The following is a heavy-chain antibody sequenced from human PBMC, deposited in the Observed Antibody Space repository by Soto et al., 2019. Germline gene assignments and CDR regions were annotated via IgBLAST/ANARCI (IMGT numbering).Heavy chain of an antibody. CDR1: GASISNYY. Sequence: QVQLQESGPGLVTPSETLSLTCTVSGASISNYYWSWIRQPPGQGLEWIAYVNSDGRTNYSPSLTSRVTISADTSRNYFSLKLTSVTAADTAVSYCARGAGWWDYWGQGTLVTVSS. J-gene: IGHJ4*02. CDR3: ARGAGWWDY. V-gene: IGHV4-59*01. CDR2: VNSDGRT. D-gene: IGHD2-15*01.